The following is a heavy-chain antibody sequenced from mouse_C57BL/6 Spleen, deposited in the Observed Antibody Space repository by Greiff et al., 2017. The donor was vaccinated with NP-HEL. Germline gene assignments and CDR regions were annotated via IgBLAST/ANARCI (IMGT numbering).Heavy chain of an antibody. V-gene: IGHV14-2*01. CDR1: GFNIKDYY. CDR2: IDPEDGET. J-gene: IGHJ1*03. CDR3: AHYYGSSNWYFDV. D-gene: IGHD1-1*01. Sequence: VQLQQSGAELVKPGASVKLSCTASGFNIKDYYMHWVKQRTEQGLEWIGRIDPEDGETKYAPKFQGKATITADSSSNTAYLQLSSLTSEDTAVYYCAHYYGSSNWYFDVWGTGTTVTVSS.